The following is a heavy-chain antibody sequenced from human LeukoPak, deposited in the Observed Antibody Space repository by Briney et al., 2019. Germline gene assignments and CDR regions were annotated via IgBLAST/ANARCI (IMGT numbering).Heavy chain of an antibody. CDR3: AKELLVAGTGGFDY. V-gene: IGHV3-23*01. J-gene: IGHJ4*02. CDR2: ISGSVGST. CDR1: GFTFSRYA. Sequence: PGGSLRLSCAASGFTFSRYAMRWVRQAPGKGGEGVSAISGSVGSTYYADSVKGRFTISRDNSTNTLYLQMNSLRAEDTAVYYCAKELLVAGTGGFDYWGQGPLVTVS. D-gene: IGHD6-19*01.